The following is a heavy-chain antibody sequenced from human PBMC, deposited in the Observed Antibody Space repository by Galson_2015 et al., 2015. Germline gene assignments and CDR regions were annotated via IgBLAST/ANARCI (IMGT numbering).Heavy chain of an antibody. J-gene: IGHJ4*02. D-gene: IGHD1-26*01. Sequence: ETLSLTCTVSGGSISSYYWSWIRQPPGKGLEWIGYIYYSGSTNYNPSLKSRVTIAVDTSKNQFSLKLSSVTAADTAVYYCARDRLGATLYWGQGTLVTVSS. CDR1: GGSISSYY. CDR2: IYYSGST. CDR3: ARDRLGATLY. V-gene: IGHV4-59*01.